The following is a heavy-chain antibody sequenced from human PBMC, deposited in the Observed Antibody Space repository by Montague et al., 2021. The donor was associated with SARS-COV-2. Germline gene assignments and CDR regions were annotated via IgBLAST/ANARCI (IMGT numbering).Heavy chain of an antibody. CDR3: ARTFDVFKHDN. CDR2: IVHTGTT. D-gene: IGHD3-10*02. Sequence: SETLSLTCAVYGGSLSGYYWSWIRQFPGKGLEWIGDIVHTGTTKYNPSLESRVTMSIDTSKKQFSLNLTSMTAADTAVYYCARTFDVFKHDNWGQGTLVAVSS. CDR1: GGSLSGYY. V-gene: IGHV4-34*12. J-gene: IGHJ4*02.